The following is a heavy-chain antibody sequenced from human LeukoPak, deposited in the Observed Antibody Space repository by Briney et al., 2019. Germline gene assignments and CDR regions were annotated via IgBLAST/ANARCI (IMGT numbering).Heavy chain of an antibody. D-gene: IGHD3-10*01. V-gene: IGHV3-30*18. CDR2: ISYDGSNK. CDR1: GFTFSTYG. Sequence: GGSLRLSCVASGFTFSTYGFHWVRQAPGKGLEWVAVISYDGSNKYYADSVKGRFTISRDNSKNTLYLQMNSLRAEDTAVYYCAKDRAPGSGSYKVDPWGQGTLVTVSS. CDR3: AKDRAPGSGSYKVDP. J-gene: IGHJ5*02.